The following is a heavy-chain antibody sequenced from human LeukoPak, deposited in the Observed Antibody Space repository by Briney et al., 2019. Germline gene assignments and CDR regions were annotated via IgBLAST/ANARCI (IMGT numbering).Heavy chain of an antibody. D-gene: IGHD4-23*01. CDR2: INHSGST. V-gene: IGHV4-34*01. CDR3: ARDRYGGNRPGGDYYYMDV. J-gene: IGHJ6*03. CDR1: GGSFSGYY. Sequence: PSETLSLTCAVYGGSFSGYYWSWIRQPPGKGLEWIGEINHSGSTNYNPSPKSRVTISVDTSKNQFSLKLSSVTAADTAVYYCARDRYGGNRPGGDYYYMDVWGKGTTVTISS.